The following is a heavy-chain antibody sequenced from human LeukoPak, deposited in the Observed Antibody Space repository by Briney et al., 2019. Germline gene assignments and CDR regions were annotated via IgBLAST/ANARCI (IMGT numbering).Heavy chain of an antibody. J-gene: IGHJ6*02. Sequence: GGSLRLSCAASGFTFSSYAMSWVGQAPGKGLEWVSAISGSGGSTYYADSVQGRFTISRDNSKNTLYLQMNSLRAEDTAVYYCAKRGHYYYGMDVWGQGTTVTVSS. V-gene: IGHV3-23*01. CDR3: AKRGHYYYGMDV. D-gene: IGHD3-10*01. CDR2: ISGSGGST. CDR1: GFTFSSYA.